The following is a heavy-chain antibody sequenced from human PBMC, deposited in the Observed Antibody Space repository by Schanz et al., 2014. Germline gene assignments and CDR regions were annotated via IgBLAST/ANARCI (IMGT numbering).Heavy chain of an antibody. CDR3: AKEVGATLFHWFDP. Sequence: EVQLVESGGGLVQPGGSLRLSCAASGFTFSSYGMSWVRQAPVKGMEWVTAISGSGGSTHYADSVKGRFTISRDNSKNTLYLQLNSLRAEDTAVYYCAKEVGATLFHWFDPGGQGTVVTVSS. CDR1: GFTFSSYG. CDR2: ISGSGGST. D-gene: IGHD1-26*01. J-gene: IGHJ5*02. V-gene: IGHV3-23*04.